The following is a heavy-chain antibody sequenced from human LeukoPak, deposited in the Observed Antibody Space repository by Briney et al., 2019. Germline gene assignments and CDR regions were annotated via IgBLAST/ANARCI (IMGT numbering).Heavy chain of an antibody. CDR3: ARDSGEYYYDSSGDY. D-gene: IGHD3-22*01. Sequence: GGSLRLSCAASGFTFSSYSMNWVRQAPWKGLEWVSSISTSSGYIYYADSMKGRFTISRDNAKNSLYLQMNSLRAEDTAVYYCARDSGEYYYDSSGDYWGQGTLVTVSS. CDR1: GFTFSSYS. V-gene: IGHV3-21*01. CDR2: ISTSSGYI. J-gene: IGHJ4*02.